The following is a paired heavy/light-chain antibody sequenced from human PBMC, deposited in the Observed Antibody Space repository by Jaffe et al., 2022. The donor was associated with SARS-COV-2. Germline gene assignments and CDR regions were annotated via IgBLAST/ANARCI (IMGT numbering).Heavy chain of an antibody. J-gene: IGHJ4*02. CDR3: ASMKGYFDD. Sequence: QVQLQESGPGLVKPSQTLSLTCTVSGGSVSSGSYYWNWIRQPAGKRLEWIGRIYTRGSTNYDPSLKSRVSISLDTSKNQFSLRLSSVTAADTAVYYCASMKGYFDDWGQGTLVTVSS. CDR2: IYTRGST. D-gene: IGHD3-16*01. V-gene: IGHV4-61*02. CDR1: GGSVSSGSYY.
Light chain of an antibody. J-gene: IGKJ3*01. CDR1: QSINSY. V-gene: IGKV3-11*01. CDR2: DAS. CDR3: QQRSNWPPGIT. Sequence: EIVLTQSPATLSLSPGERATLSCRASQSINSYLAWYQQKPGQAPRLLIYDASNRATGIPARFSGSGSGTDFTLTISSLEPEDFAVYYCQQRSNWPPGITFGPGTKVDIK.